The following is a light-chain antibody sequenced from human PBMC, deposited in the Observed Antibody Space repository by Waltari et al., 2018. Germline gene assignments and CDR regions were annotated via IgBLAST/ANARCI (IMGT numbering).Light chain of an antibody. CDR1: KIESKS. CDR3: QVWDDTTNSGV. CDR2: YDS. Sequence: YVVTQPPSVSVAPGKTATLTCGGEKIESKSVTWYQQKPGQAPILVILYDSDRPSVTPERFSGSNAGNTATLTISWVEAGDEADYHCQVWDDTTNSGVFGGGTRLTVL. J-gene: IGLJ3*02. V-gene: IGLV3-21*04.